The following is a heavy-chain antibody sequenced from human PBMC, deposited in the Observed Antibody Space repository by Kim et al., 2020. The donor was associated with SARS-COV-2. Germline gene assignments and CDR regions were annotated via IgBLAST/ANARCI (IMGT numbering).Heavy chain of an antibody. Sequence: GGSLRLSCVASGFTVNRYYMSWVRQAPGKGLEWVSEIYRVGSTYSADSVKGRFTISRDNSKNTLYLQMNRLSVEDTAVYYCAREGGGWNYVGFVIWGQGATVTVSS. J-gene: IGHJ3*02. CDR3: AREGGGWNYVGFVI. D-gene: IGHD3-16*01. V-gene: IGHV3-53*01. CDR1: GFTVNRYY. CDR2: IYRVGST.